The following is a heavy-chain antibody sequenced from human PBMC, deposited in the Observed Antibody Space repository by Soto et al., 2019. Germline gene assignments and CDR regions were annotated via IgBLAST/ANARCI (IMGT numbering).Heavy chain of an antibody. J-gene: IGHJ6*02. CDR1: GFTFSSYG. CDR2: IWYDGSNK. V-gene: IGHV3-33*01. CDR3: ARDGGDSSGYTNYYYGMDV. Sequence: QVQLVESGGGVVQPGRSLRLSCAASGFTFSSYGMHWVRQAPGKGLEWVAVIWYDGSNKYYADSVKGRFTISRDNSKNTLYLQMNSLRAEDTAVYYCARDGGDSSGYTNYYYGMDVWGQGTTVTVSS. D-gene: IGHD3-22*01.